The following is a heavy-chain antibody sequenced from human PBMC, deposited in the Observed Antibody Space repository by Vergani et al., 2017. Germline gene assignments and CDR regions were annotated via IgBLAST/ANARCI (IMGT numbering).Heavy chain of an antibody. CDR2: IYHSGST. D-gene: IGHD3-16*02. J-gene: IGHJ4*02. CDR1: GGSISSCGYS. V-gene: IGHV4-30-2*01. CDR3: ARDLANMITFGGVIVIEGGFDY. Sequence: QLQLQESGSGLVKPSQTLSLTCAVSGGSISSCGYSWSWIRQPPGKGLEWIGYIYHSGSTYYNPSLKSRVTISVDRSKNQFSLKLSSVTAADTAVYYCARDLANMITFGGVIVIEGGFDYWGQGTLVTVSS.